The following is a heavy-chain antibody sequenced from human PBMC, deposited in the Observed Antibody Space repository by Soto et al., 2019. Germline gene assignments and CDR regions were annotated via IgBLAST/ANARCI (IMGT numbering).Heavy chain of an antibody. Sequence: SETLSLTCAVSGGSISSGGYSWSWIRQPPGKGLEWIGYIYHSGSTYYNPSLKSRVTISVDRSKNQFPLKLSSVTAADTAVYYCARGYCTNGVCYRPFDYWGQGTLVTVSS. CDR2: IYHSGST. CDR1: GGSISSGGYS. V-gene: IGHV4-30-2*01. J-gene: IGHJ4*02. CDR3: ARGYCTNGVCYRPFDY. D-gene: IGHD2-8*01.